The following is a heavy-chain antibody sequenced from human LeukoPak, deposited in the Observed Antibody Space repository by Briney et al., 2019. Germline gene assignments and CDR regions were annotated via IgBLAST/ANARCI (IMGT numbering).Heavy chain of an antibody. CDR3: ARDSTTYYYDSSGYEPDY. CDR1: GYTFTGYY. V-gene: IGHV1-2*06. CDR2: INPNGGGT. Sequence: ASVKVSCKASGYTFTGYYMHWVRQAPGQGLEWMGRINPNGGGTNYAQKFQGRVTMTRDTSISTAYMELSRLRSDDTAVYYCARDSTTYYYDSSGYEPDYWGQGTLVTVSS. J-gene: IGHJ4*02. D-gene: IGHD3-22*01.